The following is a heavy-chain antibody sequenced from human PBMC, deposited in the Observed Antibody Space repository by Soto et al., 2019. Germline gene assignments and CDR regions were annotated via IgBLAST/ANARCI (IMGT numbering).Heavy chain of an antibody. Sequence: GESLKISCKGSGYSFTSYWISWVRQMPGKGLEWMGRIDPSDSYTNYSPSFQGHVTISADKSISTAYLQWSSLKASDTAMYYCARSGGIAARPMGYYGMDVWGQGTTVTVSS. CDR1: GYSFTSYW. V-gene: IGHV5-10-1*01. J-gene: IGHJ6*02. CDR2: IDPSDSYT. D-gene: IGHD6-6*01. CDR3: ARSGGIAARPMGYYGMDV.